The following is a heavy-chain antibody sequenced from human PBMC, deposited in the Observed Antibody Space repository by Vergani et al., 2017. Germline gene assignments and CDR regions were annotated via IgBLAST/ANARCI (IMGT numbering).Heavy chain of an antibody. J-gene: IGHJ4*02. D-gene: IGHD3-3*01. CDR1: GFTFSGSA. Sequence: EVQLVESGGGLVQPGGSLKLSCAASGFTFSGSAMHWVRQASGKGLEWVGRIRSKANSYATAYAASVKGRFTISRDDSKNTAYLQMNSLKTEDTAVYYCTRSGFYDFWGGYSDYWGQGTLVTVSS. CDR2: IRSKANSYAT. V-gene: IGHV3-73*01. CDR3: TRSGFYDFWGGYSDY.